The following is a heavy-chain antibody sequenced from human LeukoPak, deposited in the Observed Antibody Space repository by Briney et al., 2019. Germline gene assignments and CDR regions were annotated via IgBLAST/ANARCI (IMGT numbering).Heavy chain of an antibody. CDR3: AKWSGDYPSYYLDY. J-gene: IGHJ4*02. D-gene: IGHD4-17*01. Sequence: HPGGSLRLSCAASGFTFSTYGMHWVRQAPGKGLEWVALIRSDGSSKSYADSVKGRFTISRDTSKNTVHLQMNNLRAEDTAVYYCAKWSGDYPSYYLDYWGQGTLVTVSS. CDR1: GFTFSTYG. V-gene: IGHV3-30*02. CDR2: IRSDGSSK.